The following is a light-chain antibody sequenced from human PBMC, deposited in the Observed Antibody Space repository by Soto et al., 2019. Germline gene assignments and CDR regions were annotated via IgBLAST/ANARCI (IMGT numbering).Light chain of an antibody. J-gene: IGLJ2*01. V-gene: IGLV4-60*03. CDR1: SGHSSYI. CDR3: ETWASNPHVV. Sequence: QSVLTQSSSASASLGSSVKLTCTLSSGHSSYIIAWHQQQPGKAPRYLMKLEGSGSYNKGSGVPDRFSGSSSGADRYLTISNLQSEDEADHYCETWASNPHVVFGGGTKLTVL. CDR2: LEGSGSY.